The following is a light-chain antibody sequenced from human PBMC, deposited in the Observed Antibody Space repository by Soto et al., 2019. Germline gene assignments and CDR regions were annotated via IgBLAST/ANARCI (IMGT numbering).Light chain of an antibody. J-gene: IGLJ1*01. CDR2: EVT. V-gene: IGLV2-14*01. CDR3: RSYTSSTDYV. Sequence: QSGLTQPASVSGSPGQSITISCTGTTSDFGFCNYVSWYQHHPGKAPKLLIYEVTNRHSGASNRFSGSKSGNTASLTISGLQAEDEADYYCRSYTSSTDYVFGTGTKVTVL. CDR1: TSDFGFCNY.